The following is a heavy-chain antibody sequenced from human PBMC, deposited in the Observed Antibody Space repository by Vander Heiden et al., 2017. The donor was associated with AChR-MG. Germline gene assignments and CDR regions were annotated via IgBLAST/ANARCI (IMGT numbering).Heavy chain of an antibody. CDR3: IYTSF. J-gene: IGHJ2*01. D-gene: IGHD2-2*02. CDR1: GFTSKNAW. CDR2: IKSKGVVGAR. V-gene: IGHV3-15*05. Sequence: EVQLVESGGGPVEPGGSLRLSCAASGFTSKNAWMRWVRQASGKGLEWVGRIKSKGVVGARDYAPPVKGRFTISRDDSRNTPYLEMSSLRTEDTAVYYCIYTSFWG.